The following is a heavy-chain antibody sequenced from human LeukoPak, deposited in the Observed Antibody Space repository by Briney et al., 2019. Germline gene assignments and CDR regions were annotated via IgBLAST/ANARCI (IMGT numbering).Heavy chain of an antibody. Sequence: VGSLRLSCAASGFTFSSYSMNWVRQAPGKGLEWVANIKQDGSEKYYVDSVKGRYTISRDNAKNSLYLQMNSLRAEDTAVYYCARGVDTFDYWGQGTLVTVSS. V-gene: IGHV3-7*01. CDR2: IKQDGSEK. CDR3: ARGVDTFDY. CDR1: GFTFSSYS. J-gene: IGHJ4*02. D-gene: IGHD5-18*01.